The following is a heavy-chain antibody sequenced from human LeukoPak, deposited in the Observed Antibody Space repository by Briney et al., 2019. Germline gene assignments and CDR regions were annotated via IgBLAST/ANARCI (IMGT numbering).Heavy chain of an antibody. CDR1: GYTFTSYY. J-gene: IGHJ6*03. V-gene: IGHV1-46*03. CDR3: ARGDTSSSYGTVVYYYYYMDV. CDR2: INPSGGST. Sequence: GASVKVSCKASGYTFTSYYMHWVRQAPGQGLEWMGIINPSGGSTSYAQKFQGRVTMTRDTSTSTVYMELSSLRSDDTAVYYCARGDTSSSYGTVVYYYYYMDVWGKGTTVTVSS. D-gene: IGHD6-6*01.